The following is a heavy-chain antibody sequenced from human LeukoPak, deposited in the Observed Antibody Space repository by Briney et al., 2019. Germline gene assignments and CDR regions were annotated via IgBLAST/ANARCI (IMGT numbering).Heavy chain of an antibody. CDR3: ARETTGLARYFDY. D-gene: IGHD4-17*01. CDR2: IYYSGST. V-gene: IGHV4-39*07. CDR1: GGSISSSSYY. J-gene: IGHJ4*02. Sequence: KPSETLSLTCTVSGGSISSSSYYWGWIRQPPGKGLEWIGSIYYSGSTYYNPSLKSRVTMSVDTSKNQFSLNLSSVTAADTAFYYCARETTGLARYFDYWGQGTLVTVSS.